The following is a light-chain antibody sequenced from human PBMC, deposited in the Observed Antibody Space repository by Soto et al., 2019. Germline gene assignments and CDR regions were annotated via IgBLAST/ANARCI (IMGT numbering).Light chain of an antibody. CDR2: DAS. CDR1: QSVSSH. V-gene: IGKV3D-11*02. J-gene: IGKJ5*01. Sequence: VLTQSPATLSVSPGESGTLTCRASQSVSSHLAWYQQKPGQAPRLLIYDASNRANGIPARFSGSGSGTEFTLTISSLEPEDFASYYCQQRSNWHPITFGQGTRLEIK. CDR3: QQRSNWHPIT.